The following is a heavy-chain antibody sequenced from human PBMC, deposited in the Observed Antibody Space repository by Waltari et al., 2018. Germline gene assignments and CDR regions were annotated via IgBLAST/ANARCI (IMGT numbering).Heavy chain of an antibody. Sequence: QVQLVQSGAEVKKPGSSVKVSCKASGGTFSSYAISWVRQAPGQGLEWMGRSIPIVGTANYAQKFQGRVTITADKSTSTAYMELSSLRSEDTAVYYCARDRGIAAYWYFDLWGRGTLVTVSS. J-gene: IGHJ2*01. CDR2: SIPIVGTA. V-gene: IGHV1-69*08. CDR3: ARDRGIAAYWYFDL. D-gene: IGHD6-25*01. CDR1: GGTFSSYA.